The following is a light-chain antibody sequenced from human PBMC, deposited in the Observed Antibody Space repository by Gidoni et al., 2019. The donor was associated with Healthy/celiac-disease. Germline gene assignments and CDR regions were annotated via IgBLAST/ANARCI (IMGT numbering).Light chain of an antibody. CDR1: QSISSW. Sequence: DIQMTQSPSTLAASVGDRVTITCRASQSISSWLAWYQQKPGKDPKLRIYDASSLESGVPSRFSGSGAGTEFTLTISSLQPDDFATYYCQQYKSYPYTFGQGTKLEIK. CDR3: QQYKSYPYT. V-gene: IGKV1-5*01. CDR2: DAS. J-gene: IGKJ2*01.